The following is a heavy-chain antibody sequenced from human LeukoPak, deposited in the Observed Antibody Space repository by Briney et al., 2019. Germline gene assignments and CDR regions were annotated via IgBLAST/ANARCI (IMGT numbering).Heavy chain of an antibody. CDR2: IWYDGSNK. D-gene: IGHD6-19*01. J-gene: IGHJ3*02. Sequence: PGGSLRHSCAASGFTFSSYGMHWVRQAPGKGLEWVAVIWYDGSNKYYADSVKGRFTISRDNSKNTLYLQMNSLRAEDTAVYYCAREGIAVAGTNHDAFDIWGQGTMVTVSS. CDR1: GFTFSSYG. CDR3: AREGIAVAGTNHDAFDI. V-gene: IGHV3-33*01.